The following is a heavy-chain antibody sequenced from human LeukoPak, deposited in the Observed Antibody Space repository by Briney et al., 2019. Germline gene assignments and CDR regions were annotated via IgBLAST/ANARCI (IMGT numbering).Heavy chain of an antibody. Sequence: ASLKVSCKASGYTFTSYGISWVRQAPGQGLEWMGWISAYNGNTNYAQKLQGRVTMSTDTSTSTGYMELRSLRSDDTAVYYCATRTRSGSYSIRNVDYWGQGTLVTVSS. CDR1: GYTFTSYG. D-gene: IGHD1-26*01. CDR2: ISAYNGNT. J-gene: IGHJ4*02. CDR3: ATRTRSGSYSIRNVDY. V-gene: IGHV1-18*01.